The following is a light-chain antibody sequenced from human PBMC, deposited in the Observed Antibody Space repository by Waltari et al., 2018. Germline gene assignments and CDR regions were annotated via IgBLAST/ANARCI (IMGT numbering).Light chain of an antibody. CDR1: RSDVGGWHL. J-gene: IGLJ2*01. V-gene: IGLV2-18*02. CDR2: DVS. Sequence: QSALTQPPSVSGSPGQSVTISCTAIRSDVGGWHLVSWYQQSPGTAPNLMVFDVSNPPSGVHDRFAGSKSGNTASLTISWLQAEDEADYYCSSYTDNTVLFGGGTRLTVL. CDR3: SSYTDNTVL.